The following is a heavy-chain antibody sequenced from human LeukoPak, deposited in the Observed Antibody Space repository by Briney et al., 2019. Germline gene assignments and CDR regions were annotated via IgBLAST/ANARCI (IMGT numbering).Heavy chain of an antibody. CDR2: ISSSSSYI. CDR3: ARGPSGYHNT. CDR1: GFTFSSYS. V-gene: IGHV3-21*01. D-gene: IGHD5-12*01. J-gene: IGHJ4*02. Sequence: GGSLRLSCAASGFTFSSYSMNWVRQAPGKGLEWVSSISSSSSYIYYADSVKGRFTIFRDNAKTSLYLQMNSLRAEDTAVYYCARGPSGYHNTGGQGTLVTVSS.